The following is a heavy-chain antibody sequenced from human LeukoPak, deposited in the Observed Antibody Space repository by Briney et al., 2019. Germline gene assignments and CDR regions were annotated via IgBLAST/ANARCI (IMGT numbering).Heavy chain of an antibody. D-gene: IGHD2-2*01. CDR3: ARDQCNSTRCLFDY. CDR2: INPNSGDT. V-gene: IGHV1-2*06. CDR1: GYTFTGYH. Sequence: ASVKVSCKASGYTFTGYHMHWVRQAPGQGLEWMGRINPNSGDTNYAQKFQGRVTMTRDTSISTAYMELSRLRSDDTAVYYCARDQCNSTRCLFDYWGQGTLVTVSS. J-gene: IGHJ4*02.